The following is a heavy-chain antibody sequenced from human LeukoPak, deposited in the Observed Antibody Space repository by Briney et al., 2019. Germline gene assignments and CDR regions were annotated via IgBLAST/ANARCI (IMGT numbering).Heavy chain of an antibody. CDR3: ARDHIVPNWFDP. J-gene: IGHJ5*02. CDR1: GYTFTSYG. V-gene: IGHV1-18*01. D-gene: IGHD2-2*01. Sequence: ASVTVSFKASGYTFTSYGISWVRQAPGQGLEWMGWISAYNGNTNYAQKLQGRVTMTTDTSTSTAYMELRSLRSDDTAVYYCARDHIVPNWFDPWGQGTLVTASA. CDR2: ISAYNGNT.